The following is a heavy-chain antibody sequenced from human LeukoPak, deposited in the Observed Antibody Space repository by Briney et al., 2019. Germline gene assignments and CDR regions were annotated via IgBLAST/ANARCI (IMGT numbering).Heavy chain of an antibody. CDR1: GFTFSGSA. CDR2: IRSRANSYVT. CDR3: TRQVPVGWSGPVDY. Sequence: GSLRLSCAASGFTFSGSAMHWVRQASGKGLEWVGRIRSRANSYVTAYAASVKGRFTISRDDSKNTAYLQMNSLKTEDTAVYYCTRQVPVGWSGPVDYWGQGTLVTVSS. V-gene: IGHV3-73*01. D-gene: IGHD3-3*01. J-gene: IGHJ4*02.